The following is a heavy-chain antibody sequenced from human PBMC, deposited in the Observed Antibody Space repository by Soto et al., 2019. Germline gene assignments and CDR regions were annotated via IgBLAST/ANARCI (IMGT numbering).Heavy chain of an antibody. D-gene: IGHD5-18*01. CDR3: TTNPVGYRYFDY. CDR2: IKKNADGGTT. V-gene: IGHV3-15*01. CDR1: GFIVSNAW. Sequence: ESGGGLVEPGGSLRLSCAASGFIVSNAWMSWVRQAPGKGLELVGRIKKNADGGTTDYAAPVEGRFTISRDDSKNTLFLQMNSLRPEDIAVYYCTTNPVGYRYFDYWGQGTLVTVSS. J-gene: IGHJ4*02.